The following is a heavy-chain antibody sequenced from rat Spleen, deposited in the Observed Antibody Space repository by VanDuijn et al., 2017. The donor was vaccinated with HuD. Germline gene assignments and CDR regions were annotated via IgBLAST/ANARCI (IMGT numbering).Heavy chain of an antibody. D-gene: IGHD5-1*01. CDR2: ITNAAGKV. CDR3: ARPNQLGGYWFFDF. V-gene: IGHV5-31*01. J-gene: IGHJ1*01. Sequence: EVQLVESGGGLVQPGRSLKLSCVASGFTFNNYWMTWIRQAPGKGLEWVASITNAAGKVHYPDSVKGRFTISRDTAQNTLYLQMNSLQPEDTGTYYCARPNQLGGYWFFDFWGPGTMVTVSS. CDR1: GFTFNNYW.